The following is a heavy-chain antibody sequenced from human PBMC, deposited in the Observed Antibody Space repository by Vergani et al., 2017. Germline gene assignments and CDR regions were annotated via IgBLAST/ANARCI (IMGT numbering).Heavy chain of an antibody. J-gene: IGHJ6*02. CDR2: SRNKARSYTT. D-gene: IGHD3-10*01. CDR3: ARGPMVRGKIHYYYGMDV. CDR1: GFTLSDHV. V-gene: IGHV3-72*01. Sequence: EVQLVESGGGLVQPGGSLRLSCAASGFTLSDHVMDWVRQGPGKGLEWVGRSRNKARSYTTEYSASVKGRFTISRDDSRNSLYLQMNSLKTEDTAVYYCARGPMVRGKIHYYYGMDVWGQGTTVTVSS.